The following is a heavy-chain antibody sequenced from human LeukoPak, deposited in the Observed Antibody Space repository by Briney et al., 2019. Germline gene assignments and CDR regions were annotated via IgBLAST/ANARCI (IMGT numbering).Heavy chain of an antibody. Sequence: SETLSLTCSVSGGSISSYYWSWIRQPPGKGLEWIGYIYYSGDTNYNPSLKSRVTISADTSKNQFSLRLTSVTAADRAVYYCARLGGSYFRHGYYFYYMDVWGKGTTVTVSS. J-gene: IGHJ6*03. CDR2: IYYSGDT. CDR1: GGSISSYY. CDR3: ARLGGSYFRHGYYFYYMDV. V-gene: IGHV4-59*08. D-gene: IGHD1-26*01.